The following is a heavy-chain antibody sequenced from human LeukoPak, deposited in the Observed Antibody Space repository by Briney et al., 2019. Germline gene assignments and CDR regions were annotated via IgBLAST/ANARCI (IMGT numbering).Heavy chain of an antibody. CDR1: GGSFSGYY. J-gene: IGHJ6*04. V-gene: IGHV4-34*01. CDR2: INHSGST. Sequence: SETLSLTCAVYGGSFSGYYWSWIRQPPGKGLEWIGEINHSGSTNYNPSLKNRVTISVDTSKNQFSLKLSSVTAADTAVYYCARSKILGYYYGMDVWGKGTTVTVSS. D-gene: IGHD3-16*01. CDR3: ARSKILGYYYGMDV.